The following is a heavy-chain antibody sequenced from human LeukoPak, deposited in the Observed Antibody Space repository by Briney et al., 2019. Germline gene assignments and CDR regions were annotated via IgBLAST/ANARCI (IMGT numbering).Heavy chain of an antibody. Sequence: GASVKVSCKTSGGTFSNSGISWVRQAPGQGPEWMGGIIPVIGTPNYAQKFQGRLTITADRSTTTAYMELSSLTSDDTAVYYCARERLARFPYFDYWGQGTLVAVSS. D-gene: IGHD3-3*01. CDR1: GGTFSNSG. V-gene: IGHV1-69*06. CDR3: ARERLARFPYFDY. J-gene: IGHJ4*02. CDR2: IIPVIGTP.